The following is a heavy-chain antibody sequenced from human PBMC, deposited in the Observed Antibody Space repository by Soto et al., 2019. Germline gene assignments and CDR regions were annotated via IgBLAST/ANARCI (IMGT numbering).Heavy chain of an antibody. CDR1: GYTFTSYA. CDR3: ARDSGYCSGGSCYAQYYFDY. CDR2: INAGNGNT. Sequence: ASVKVFCKASGYTFTSYAMHWVRQAPGQRLEWMGWINAGNGNTKYSQKFQGRVTITRDTSASTAYMELSSLRSEDTAVYYCARDSGYCSGGSCYAQYYFDYWGQGTLVTVSS. J-gene: IGHJ4*02. V-gene: IGHV1-3*01. D-gene: IGHD2-15*01.